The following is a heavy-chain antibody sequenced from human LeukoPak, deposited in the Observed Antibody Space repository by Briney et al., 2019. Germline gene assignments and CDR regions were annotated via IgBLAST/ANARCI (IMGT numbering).Heavy chain of an antibody. J-gene: IGHJ4*02. CDR2: ISWHSGSI. CDR3: AKDSSGFSSSWYPFDH. D-gene: IGHD6-13*01. Sequence: GRSLRLSCAASGFTFDDYAMHWVRQAPGKGLEWVSGISWHSGSIGYADSVKGRFTISRDNAKNSLYLQMNSLRPEDTALYYCAKDSSGFSSSWYPFDHWGQGTLVTVSS. V-gene: IGHV3-9*01. CDR1: GFTFDDYA.